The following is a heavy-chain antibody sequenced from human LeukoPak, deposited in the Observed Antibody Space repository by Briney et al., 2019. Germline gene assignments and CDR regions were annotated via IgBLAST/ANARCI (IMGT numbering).Heavy chain of an antibody. CDR1: GLTFSSYA. D-gene: IGHD3-10*01. CDR3: AKGVSGYGTGTPFDF. V-gene: IGHV3-23*01. Sequence: PGGSLRLSCAASGLTFSSYAMIWVRQAPGKGLEWVSLISDSGSSTYYPDSVKGRFTISRYNSKNTVYLQMNSLRAEDTAVYYCAKGVSGYGTGTPFDFWGQGTLVTVSS. J-gene: IGHJ4*02. CDR2: ISDSGSST.